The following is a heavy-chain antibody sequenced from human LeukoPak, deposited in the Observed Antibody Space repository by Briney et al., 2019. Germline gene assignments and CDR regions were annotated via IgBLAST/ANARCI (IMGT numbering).Heavy chain of an antibody. D-gene: IGHD5-12*01. Sequence: ASVKVSGKASGYTFTSYYMHWVRQAPGQGLEWMGIINPSGGSTSYAQKFQGRVTMTRDTSTSTVYMELSSLRSEDTAVYYCARPRGYSGYDWPRELVPLDYWGQGTLVTVSS. CDR3: ARPRGYSGYDWPRELVPLDY. V-gene: IGHV1-46*01. J-gene: IGHJ4*02. CDR1: GYTFTSYY. CDR2: INPSGGST.